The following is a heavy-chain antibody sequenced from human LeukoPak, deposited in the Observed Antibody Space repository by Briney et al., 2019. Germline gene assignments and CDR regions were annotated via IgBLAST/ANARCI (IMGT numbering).Heavy chain of an antibody. D-gene: IGHD3-22*01. CDR2: IYYSGST. CDR3: ASLYYYDSSYLGFDY. J-gene: IGHJ4*02. V-gene: IGHV4-30-4*01. CDR1: GGSISSGDYY. Sequence: SETLSLTCTVSGGSISSGDYYWSWIRQPPGKGLEWIGYIYYSGSTYYNPSLKSRVTISVDTSKNQFSPKLSSVTAADTAVYYCASLYYYDSSYLGFDYWGQGTLVTVSS.